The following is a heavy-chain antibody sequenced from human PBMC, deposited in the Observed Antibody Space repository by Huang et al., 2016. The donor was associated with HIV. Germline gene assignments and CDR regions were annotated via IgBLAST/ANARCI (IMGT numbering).Heavy chain of an antibody. J-gene: IGHJ2*01. V-gene: IGHV4-34*01. CDR1: GGSFTNYY. CDR3: VRGPRYVSADWYARLRNYWFFDL. Sequence: QQQLQQWGAGLLKPSETLSLTCAVYGGSFTNYYWGWIRQPPGKGLEWIGGINNGGRTHYSPSLKSLVTISVDTAKNQVSLKLTSVSAADTAVYYCVRGPRYVSADWYARLRNYWFFDLWGRGSLVSVSS. D-gene: IGHD3-9*01. CDR2: INNGGRT.